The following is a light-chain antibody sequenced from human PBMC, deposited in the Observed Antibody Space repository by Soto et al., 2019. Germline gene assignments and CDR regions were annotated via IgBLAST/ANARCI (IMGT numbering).Light chain of an antibody. V-gene: IGLV1-47*01. Sequence: VLTQPPSASGNPGQRLTISCSGSTSNILRNYVYWYRQFPGTAPRLLISMNDQRPSGVSDRFSGSKSGTSASLAISGLRSEDEADYYCASWDDSLSAYVFGTGTKVTVL. J-gene: IGLJ1*01. CDR2: MND. CDR3: ASWDDSLSAYV. CDR1: TSNILRNY.